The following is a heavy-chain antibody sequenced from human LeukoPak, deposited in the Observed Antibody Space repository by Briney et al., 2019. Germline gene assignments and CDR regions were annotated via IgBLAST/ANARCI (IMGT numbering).Heavy chain of an antibody. D-gene: IGHD6-13*01. CDR1: GFTFSSYA. J-gene: IGHJ4*02. CDR2: IGAGGTFT. Sequence: PGGSLRLSCTASGFTFSSYAMNWVRQAPGKGLEWVSGIGAGGTFTYYADSVKGRFTISRDNSKTTLFLQMNSLRAEDTAVYYCAKRTSGSSWYSSDSWGQGTLVTVSS. CDR3: AKRTSGSSWYSSDS. V-gene: IGHV3-23*01.